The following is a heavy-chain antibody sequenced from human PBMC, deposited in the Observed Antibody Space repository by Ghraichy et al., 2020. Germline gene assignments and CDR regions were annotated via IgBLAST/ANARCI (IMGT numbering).Heavy chain of an antibody. CDR2: FVPDFGVT. CDR1: GYTLTELS. V-gene: IGHV1-24*01. CDR3: ARASGFAGDYYYCMEV. D-gene: IGHD1-26*01. Sequence: ASVKVSCKVSGYTLTELSINWVRQAPGQGLEWMGGFVPDFGVTNYAQKFQGRVTITEDTSTDTAYMELSSLRSEDTAVYYCARASGFAGDYYYCMEVWGQGTKVTVSS. J-gene: IGHJ6*02.